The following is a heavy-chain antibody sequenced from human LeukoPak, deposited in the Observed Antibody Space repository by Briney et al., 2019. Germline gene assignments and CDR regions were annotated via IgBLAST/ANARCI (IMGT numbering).Heavy chain of an antibody. D-gene: IGHD3-3*01. CDR3: ARDQYDTWSRRGNFDS. CDR1: GFTFGKYW. V-gene: IGHV3-7*03. J-gene: IGHJ4*02. Sequence: GGSLRLSCVASGFTFGKYWMSWVRQAPGKGLEWVANIKLDGSEKNYVDSVKGRFTISRDNTKNSLHLQMNSLRAEDTAVFYCARDQYDTWSRRGNFDSWGQGTLVIVSS. CDR2: IKLDGSEK.